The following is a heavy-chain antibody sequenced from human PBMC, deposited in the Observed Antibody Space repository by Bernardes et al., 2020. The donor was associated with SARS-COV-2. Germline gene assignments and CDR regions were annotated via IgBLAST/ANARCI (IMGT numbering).Heavy chain of an antibody. CDR3: ARGVSAVNMVLVVIGFSYYFDY. V-gene: IGHV4-34*01. CDR1: GGSFNDYS. Sequence: SETLSLTCAVYGGSFNDYSWTWIRQAPGKGLEWIGEVNHSGSTKYNPSLRSRVSISLDTSENLFSLRLTSVTAADTAVYFCARGVSAVNMVLVVIGFSYYFDYWGQGTTVVVSS. CDR2: VNHSGST. J-gene: IGHJ4*02. D-gene: IGHD3-22*01.